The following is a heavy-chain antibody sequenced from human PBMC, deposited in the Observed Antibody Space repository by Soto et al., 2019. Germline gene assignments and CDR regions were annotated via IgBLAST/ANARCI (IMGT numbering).Heavy chain of an antibody. CDR3: AKDRSGGWYESCDY. Sequence: EVQLLESGGGLVQPGGSLRLSCAASGFTFSSYAMSWVRQAPGKGLEWVSSISGSYDGTYYADSVKGRFTISRDNSINTRYLHMNNLGAEDTAVYYCAKDRSGGWYESCDYGAQGTLVTVSS. D-gene: IGHD6-19*01. CDR2: ISGSYDGT. CDR1: GFTFSSYA. V-gene: IGHV3-23*01. J-gene: IGHJ4*02.